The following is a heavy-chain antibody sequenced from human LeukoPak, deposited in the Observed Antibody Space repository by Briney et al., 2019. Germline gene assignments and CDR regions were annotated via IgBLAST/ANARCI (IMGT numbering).Heavy chain of an antibody. CDR2: IYTSGST. D-gene: IGHD5-24*01. CDR3: ARAGWLQPSYYYYYVDV. CDR1: GGSISSGSYY. J-gene: IGHJ6*03. V-gene: IGHV4-61*02. Sequence: SETLSLTCTVSGGSISSGSYYWSWIRQPAGKGLEWIGRIYTSGSTNYNPSLKSRVTISVDTSKNQFSLKLSSVTAADTAVYYCARAGWLQPSYYYYYVDVWGKGTTVTVSS.